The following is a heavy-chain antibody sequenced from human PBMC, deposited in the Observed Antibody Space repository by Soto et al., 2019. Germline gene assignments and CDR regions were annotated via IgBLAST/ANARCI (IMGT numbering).Heavy chain of an antibody. D-gene: IGHD3-22*01. Sequence: PSETLSLTCTVSGGSISSYYWSWIRQPPGKGLEWIGYIYSSGITKYNPSLKSRITISIDTSKNQFSLKLSSVTAADTAFYYCARAYSSLSWFDPWGQGTLVTV. CDR2: IYSSGIT. J-gene: IGHJ5*02. V-gene: IGHV4-59*01. CDR1: GGSISSYY. CDR3: ARAYSSLSWFDP.